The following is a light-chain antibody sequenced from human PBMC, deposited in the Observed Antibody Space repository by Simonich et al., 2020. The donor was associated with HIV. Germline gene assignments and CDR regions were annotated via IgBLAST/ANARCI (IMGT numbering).Light chain of an antibody. CDR1: QSVRSN. CDR2: GAS. V-gene: IGKV3-15*01. CDR3: EQYDSWPPS. Sequence: EIVMTQSAATLSVSPGEGATLSCRASQSVRSNLAWYQQKPGQAPRLLIYGASTRATGMPARFSGSGSGTEFTLTISSMQSEDFAVYYCEQYDSWPPSFGQGTKVEIK. J-gene: IGKJ1*01.